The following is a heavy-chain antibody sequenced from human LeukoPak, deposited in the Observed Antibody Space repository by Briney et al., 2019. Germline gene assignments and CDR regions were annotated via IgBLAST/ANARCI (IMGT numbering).Heavy chain of an antibody. Sequence: GGSLRLSCAASGFTFDDYAMHWVRQAPGKGLEWVSGISWNSGYIGYADSVKGRFTISRDNAKNSLYLQMNSLRAEDTAVYYCARGREGDYVWGSYRPDAFDIWGQGTMVTVSS. CDR2: ISWNSGYI. D-gene: IGHD3-16*02. CDR3: ARGREGDYVWGSYRPDAFDI. J-gene: IGHJ3*02. CDR1: GFTFDDYA. V-gene: IGHV3-9*01.